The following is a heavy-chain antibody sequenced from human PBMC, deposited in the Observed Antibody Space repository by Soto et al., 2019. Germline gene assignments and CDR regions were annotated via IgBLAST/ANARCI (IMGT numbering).Heavy chain of an antibody. CDR1: GYTFTSYY. Sequence: GASVKVSCKASGYTFTSYYMHWVRQAPGQGLEWMGIINPSGGSTSYAQKFQGRVTMTRDTSTSTVYMELSSLRSEDTAVYYCAREARVVLRFSEWPRAGWFDPWGQGTLVTVSS. J-gene: IGHJ5*02. D-gene: IGHD3-3*01. V-gene: IGHV1-46*01. CDR2: INPSGGST. CDR3: AREARVVLRFSEWPRAGWFDP.